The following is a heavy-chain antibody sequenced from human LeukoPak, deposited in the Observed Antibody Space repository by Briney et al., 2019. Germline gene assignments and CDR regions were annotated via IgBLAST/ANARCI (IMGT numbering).Heavy chain of an antibody. CDR3: ARELQGGSDY. Sequence: SETLSLTCAVYGGSFSGYYWSWIRQPPGKGLEWIGEINHSGSTNYNPSLKSRVTISVDTSKNQFSLKLSSVTAADTAVYYCARELQGGSDYWGQGTLVTVSS. CDR2: INHSGST. CDR1: GGSFSGYY. V-gene: IGHV4-34*01. D-gene: IGHD3-16*01. J-gene: IGHJ4*02.